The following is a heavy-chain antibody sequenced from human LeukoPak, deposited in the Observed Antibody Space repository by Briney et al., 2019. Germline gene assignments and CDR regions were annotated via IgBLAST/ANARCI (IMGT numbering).Heavy chain of an antibody. J-gene: IGHJ4*02. D-gene: IGHD3-10*01. CDR3: ARRYGSGSYLWKGFDY. Sequence: PSETLSLTCSVSGDSIRNYFWSWIRQPAGKGLEWIGRIYTSGSTDYNPSLRSRATMSVDTSKNQFSLKLSSVTAADTAVYYCARRYGSGSYLWKGFDYWGQGTLVTVSS. V-gene: IGHV4-4*07. CDR1: GDSIRNYF. CDR2: IYTSGST.